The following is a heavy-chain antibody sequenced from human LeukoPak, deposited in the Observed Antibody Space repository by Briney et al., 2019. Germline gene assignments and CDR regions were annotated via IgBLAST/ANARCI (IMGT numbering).Heavy chain of an antibody. CDR3: AKAQILKTMYYFDY. J-gene: IGHJ4*02. Sequence: GGSLRLSCAASGFTFSSYEMNWVRQAPGKGLEWVSYISSSGSTIYYADSVKGRFTISRDNAKNSLYLQMNSLRAEDTALYYCAKAQILKTMYYFDYWGQGTLVTVSS. V-gene: IGHV3-48*03. CDR2: ISSSGSTI. D-gene: IGHD3-10*02. CDR1: GFTFSSYE.